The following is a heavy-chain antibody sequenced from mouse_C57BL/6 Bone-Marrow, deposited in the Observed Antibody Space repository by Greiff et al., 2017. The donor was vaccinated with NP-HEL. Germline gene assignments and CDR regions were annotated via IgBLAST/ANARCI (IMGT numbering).Heavy chain of an antibody. CDR3: TTVYYGSSLYAMDY. V-gene: IGHV14-4*01. D-gene: IGHD1-1*01. CDR1: GFNIKDDY. J-gene: IGHJ4*01. CDR2: IDPENGDT. Sequence: EVQLQQSGAELVRPGASVKLSCTASGFNIKDDYMHWVKQRPEQGLEWIGWIDPENGDTENASKFQGKATITADTSSNTAYLQLSSLTSEDTAVYYCTTVYYGSSLYAMDYWGQGTSVTVSS.